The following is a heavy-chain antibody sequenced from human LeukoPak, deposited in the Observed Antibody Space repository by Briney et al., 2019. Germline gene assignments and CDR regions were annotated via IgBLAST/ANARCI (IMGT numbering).Heavy chain of an antibody. CDR2: IYYSGST. V-gene: IGHV4-59*13. CDR1: GGSISSYY. Sequence: SETLSLTCTVSGGSISSYYWLWMRQPPGKALEEIGYIYYSGSTNYNPSLKSRVTISVDTSKNQFSLKLSSVTAADTAVYYCARGHSGYDYHFDYWGQGTLVTVSS. J-gene: IGHJ4*02. CDR3: ARGHSGYDYHFDY. D-gene: IGHD5-12*01.